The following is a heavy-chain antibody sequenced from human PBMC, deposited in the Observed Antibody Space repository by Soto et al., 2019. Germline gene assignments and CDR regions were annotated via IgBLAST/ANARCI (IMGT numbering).Heavy chain of an antibody. CDR1: GYTFTSYD. CDR2: MNPNSGNT. D-gene: IGHD2-21*01. V-gene: IGHV1-8*01. Sequence: QVQLVQSGAEVKTPGASVKVSCKAPGYTFTSYDMNWVRQAPGQGLEWMGWMNPNSGNTGYAQKFQGRLTMTRDTAISIAHMELSSLRNEDTAVYYCARSDGYNFNWLDSWGQGTLVTVSA. J-gene: IGHJ5*01. CDR3: ARSDGYNFNWLDS.